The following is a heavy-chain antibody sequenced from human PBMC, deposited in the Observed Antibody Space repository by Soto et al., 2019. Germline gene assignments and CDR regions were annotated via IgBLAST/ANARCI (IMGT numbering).Heavy chain of an antibody. CDR2: INAGNGNT. V-gene: IGHV1-3*01. CDR3: VRDHFGLGIDY. Sequence: ASVKVSCKASGYTFTSYAMHWVRQAPGQRLEWMGWINAGNGNTKYSQKFQGRVTITRDTSASTAYMELNSLRAEDTAVYYCVRDHFGLGIDYWGLGTLVTVSS. J-gene: IGHJ4*02. D-gene: IGHD3-16*01. CDR1: GYTFTSYA.